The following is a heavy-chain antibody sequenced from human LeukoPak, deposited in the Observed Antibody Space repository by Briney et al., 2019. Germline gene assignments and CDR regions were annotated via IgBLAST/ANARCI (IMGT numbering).Heavy chain of an antibody. D-gene: IGHD3-10*01. Sequence: GGSLRLSCAASGFTFSSYSMNWVRQAPGKGLEWVSVIYSGGGTYYADSVKGRFTISRDNSKNTVYLQMNSLRAEDTAVYYCARGARLTMVRGVIRYYYMDVWGKGTTVTISS. J-gene: IGHJ6*03. CDR3: ARGARLTMVRGVIRYYYMDV. CDR2: IYSGGGT. CDR1: GFTFSSYS. V-gene: IGHV3-53*01.